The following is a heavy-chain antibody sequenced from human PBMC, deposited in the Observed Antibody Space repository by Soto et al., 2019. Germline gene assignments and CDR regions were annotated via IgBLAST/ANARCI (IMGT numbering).Heavy chain of an antibody. D-gene: IGHD2-2*01. Sequence: EVQLLESGGGLVQPGGSLRLSCAASGFTFSSYAMSWVRQAPGKGLEWVSAISGSGGSTYYADSVKGRFTISRDNSKNTLYLQMNSLRAEDTAVYYCARDYIVVVPAATVHYYYGMDVWGQGTTVTVSS. CDR3: ARDYIVVVPAATVHYYYGMDV. J-gene: IGHJ6*02. CDR1: GFTFSSYA. V-gene: IGHV3-23*01. CDR2: ISGSGGST.